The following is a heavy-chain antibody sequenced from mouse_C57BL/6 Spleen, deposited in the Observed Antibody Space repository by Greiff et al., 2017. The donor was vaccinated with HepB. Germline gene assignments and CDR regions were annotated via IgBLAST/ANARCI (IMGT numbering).Heavy chain of an antibody. Sequence: EVQVVESGGDLVKPGGSLKLSCAASGFTFSSYGMSWVRQTPDKRLEWVATISSGGSYTYYPDSVKGRFTISRDNAKNTLYLQMSSLKSEDTAMYDCARRAAQAIYAMDYWGQGTSVTVSS. J-gene: IGHJ4*01. D-gene: IGHD3-2*02. V-gene: IGHV5-6*01. CDR2: ISSGGSYT. CDR1: GFTFSSYG. CDR3: ARRAAQAIYAMDY.